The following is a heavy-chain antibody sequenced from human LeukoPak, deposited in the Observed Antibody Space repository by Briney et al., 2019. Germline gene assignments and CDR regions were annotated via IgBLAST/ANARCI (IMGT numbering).Heavy chain of an antibody. CDR3: AKEFRSSSWFDY. D-gene: IGHD6-13*01. J-gene: IGHJ4*02. Sequence: GGSLRLSCAASGFTFDDYAMHWVRQAPGKGLEWVSLISWDGGSTYYADSVKGRFTISRDNSKNSLYLQMNSLRAEDTALYYCAKEFRSSSWFDYWGQGTLVTVSS. CDR1: GFTFDDYA. V-gene: IGHV3-43D*03. CDR2: ISWDGGST.